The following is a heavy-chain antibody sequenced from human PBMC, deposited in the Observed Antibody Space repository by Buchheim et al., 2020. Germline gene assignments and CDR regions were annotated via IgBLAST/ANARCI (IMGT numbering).Heavy chain of an antibody. CDR2: SYSDGST. J-gene: IGHJ5*02. Sequence: DVQLVESGGGLIQPGGSLRLSCAVSGFTITSNYMSWVRQAPGKGLEWVSVSYSDGSTYSAGSVKGRFTFSRDTSKNTLYIEMNSLRVEDTAVYYCTRATPSSSSRGRFDPWGQGT. V-gene: IGHV3-53*01. CDR3: TRATPSSSSRGRFDP. D-gene: IGHD6-6*01. CDR1: GFTITSNY.